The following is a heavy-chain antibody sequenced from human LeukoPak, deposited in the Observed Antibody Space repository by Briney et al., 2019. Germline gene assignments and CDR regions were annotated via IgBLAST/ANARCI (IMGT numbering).Heavy chain of an antibody. CDR3: ATLGGVSPRAQDHYYYYMDV. CDR2: LDPEDGET. D-gene: IGHD3-16*01. V-gene: IGHV1-69-2*01. J-gene: IGHJ6*03. CDR1: GYTFIDYY. Sequence: ATVKISCKASGYTFIDYYIHWVQQAPGKGLEWMGRLDPEDGETIYSEKFHGGVTIIADTSTDTAYMELSSLRSEDTAVYYCATLGGVSPRAQDHYYYYMDVWGKGTTVTVSS.